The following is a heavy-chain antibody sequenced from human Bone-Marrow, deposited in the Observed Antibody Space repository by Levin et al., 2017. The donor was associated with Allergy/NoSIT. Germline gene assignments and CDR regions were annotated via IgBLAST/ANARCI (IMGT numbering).Heavy chain of an antibody. V-gene: IGHV1-18*01. CDR3: ARVGGDYYDSSGYYQ. J-gene: IGHJ4*02. D-gene: IGHD3-22*01. Sequence: GESLKISCKASGYTFTSYGISWVRQAPGQGLEWMGWISAYNGNTNYAQKLQGRVTMTTDTSTSTAYMELRSLRSDDTAVYYCARVGGDYYDSSGYYQWGQGTLVTVSS. CDR2: ISAYNGNT. CDR1: GYTFTSYG.